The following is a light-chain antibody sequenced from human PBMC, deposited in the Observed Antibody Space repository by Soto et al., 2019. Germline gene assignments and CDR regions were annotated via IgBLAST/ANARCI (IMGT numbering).Light chain of an antibody. Sequence: NFMLTQQHSVSESPGKTVSISCTRSSGRIASNYVQWYQQRPGSAPTTVIYEDNQRPSGVPDRFSGSTDGSSNSASLTISGLQTEDEADYYCQSYDSSTVVFGGGTKLTVL. CDR1: SGRIASNY. CDR3: QSYDSSTVV. V-gene: IGLV6-57*04. J-gene: IGLJ2*01. CDR2: EDN.